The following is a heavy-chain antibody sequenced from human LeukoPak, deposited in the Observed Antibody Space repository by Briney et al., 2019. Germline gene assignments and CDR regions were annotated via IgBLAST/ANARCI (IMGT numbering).Heavy chain of an antibody. CDR1: GYTFISYG. CDR2: VSNYNGRT. Sequence: ASVKVSCKASGYTFISYGISWARQAPGQGLEWRGWVSNYNGRTHYAQNIQGRVTMTTDTSTSTAYMELRSLKSDDTAVYYCARDYYESSGYNFDVFDIWGQGTMVTVSS. CDR3: ARDYYESSGYNFDVFDI. V-gene: IGHV1-18*01. J-gene: IGHJ3*02. D-gene: IGHD3-22*01.